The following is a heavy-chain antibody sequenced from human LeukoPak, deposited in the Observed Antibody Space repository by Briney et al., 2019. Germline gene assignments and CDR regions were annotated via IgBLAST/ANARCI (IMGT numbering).Heavy chain of an antibody. D-gene: IGHD6-13*01. CDR2: ISYDGSNK. CDR1: GFTFSSYA. Sequence: GGSLRLSCAASGFTFSSYAMHWVRQAPGKGLEWVAVISYDGSNKYYADPVKGRFTISRDNSKNTLYLQMNSLRAEDTAVYYCARDFIAAFFDYWGQGTLVTVSS. CDR3: ARDFIAAFFDY. J-gene: IGHJ4*02. V-gene: IGHV3-30*04.